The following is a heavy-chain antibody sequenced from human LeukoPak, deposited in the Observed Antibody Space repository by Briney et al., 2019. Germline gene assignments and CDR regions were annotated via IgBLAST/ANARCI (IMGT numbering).Heavy chain of an antibody. CDR1: GFTFSIYS. V-gene: IGHV3-21*01. CDR2: ISSSSSYI. CDR3: ARDPVSPYSYGSANPDY. D-gene: IGHD5-18*01. J-gene: IGHJ4*02. Sequence: PGGSLRLSCAASGFTFSIYSMNWVRQAPGKGLEWVSSISSSSSYIYYADSVKGRFTISRDNAKNSLYLQMNSLRAEDTAVYYCARDPVSPYSYGSANPDYWGQGTLVTVSS.